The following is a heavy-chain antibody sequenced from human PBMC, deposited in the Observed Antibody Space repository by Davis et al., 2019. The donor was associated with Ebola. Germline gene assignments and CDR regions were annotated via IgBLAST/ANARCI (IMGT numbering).Heavy chain of an antibody. D-gene: IGHD3-3*01. CDR2: INPNSGST. Sequence: AASVKVSCKTSGYTFAAHYIVWVRQAPGQGLEWMGRINPNSGSTNFAQKFQGRVTMTGDTSISTVYMDLSRLRYDDTAVYFCARGGLVLAVVPRDYYHGLDVWGQGTTVTVSS. J-gene: IGHJ6*02. V-gene: IGHV1-2*06. CDR1: GYTFAAHY. CDR3: ARGGLVLAVVPRDYYHGLDV.